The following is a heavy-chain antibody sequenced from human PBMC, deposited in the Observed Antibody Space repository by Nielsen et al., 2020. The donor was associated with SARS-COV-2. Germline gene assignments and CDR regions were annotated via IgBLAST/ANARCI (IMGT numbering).Heavy chain of an antibody. D-gene: IGHD4-11*01. CDR1: GYTLTSYA. Sequence: ASVKVSCKASGYTLTSYAMNWVRQAPGQGLEWMGWINTNTGNPTYAQGFTGRFVFSLDTSVSTAYLQICSLKAEDTAVYYCAREGYYSNYAFPVYYYYYYMDVWGKGTTVTVSS. CDR2: INTNTGNP. V-gene: IGHV7-4-1*01. J-gene: IGHJ6*03. CDR3: AREGYYSNYAFPVYYYYYYMDV.